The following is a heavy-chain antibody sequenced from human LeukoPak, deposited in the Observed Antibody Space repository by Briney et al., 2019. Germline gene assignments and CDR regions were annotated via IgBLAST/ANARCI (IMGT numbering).Heavy chain of an antibody. CDR3: ARHGGGAWELLKHLDY. D-gene: IGHD1-26*01. Sequence: SETLSLTCTVSGGSISSSSYYWGWLRQPPGKGLEWIGSIYYSGSTYYNPSLKSRVTISVDTSKNQFSLKLSSVTAADTAVYYCARHGGGAWELLKHLDYWGQGTLVTVSS. V-gene: IGHV4-39*01. CDR1: GGSISSSSYY. J-gene: IGHJ4*02. CDR2: IYYSGST.